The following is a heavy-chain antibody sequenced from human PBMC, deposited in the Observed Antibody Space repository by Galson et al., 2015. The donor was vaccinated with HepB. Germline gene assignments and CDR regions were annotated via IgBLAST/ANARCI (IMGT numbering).Heavy chain of an antibody. D-gene: IGHD2-2*02. J-gene: IGHJ4*02. Sequence: SLRLSCAASGFTFSSYAMHWVRQAPGKGLEWVAVISYDGSNKYYADSVEGRFTISRDNSKNTLYLQMNSLRAEDTAVYYCASRCSSTSCYTVGVVYWGQGTLVTVSS. CDR3: ASRCSSTSCYTVGVVY. CDR2: ISYDGSNK. V-gene: IGHV3-30-3*01. CDR1: GFTFSSYA.